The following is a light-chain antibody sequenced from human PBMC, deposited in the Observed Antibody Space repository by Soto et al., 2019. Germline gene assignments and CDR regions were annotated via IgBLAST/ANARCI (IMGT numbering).Light chain of an antibody. Sequence: EIVLTQSPGTLSLSPGERATLSCRTSQSVSNTYVAWYQQKPGQAPRLLIYDTSSGVTGLPDRFSGSGSGTDFTLTISRLQPEDFAVFYCQQYGTSEIIFGQGTRLEIK. CDR3: QQYGTSEII. CDR2: DTS. J-gene: IGKJ5*01. CDR1: QSVSNTY. V-gene: IGKV3-20*01.